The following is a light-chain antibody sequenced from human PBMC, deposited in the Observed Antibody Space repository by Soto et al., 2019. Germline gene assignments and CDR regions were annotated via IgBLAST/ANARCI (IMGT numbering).Light chain of an antibody. CDR1: QSVSSN. Sequence: ILMTPTPATLSLSPGARATLSRRASQSVSSNLAWYQQKPGQAPRLLIYGASSRATGIPDRFSGSGSGTDFTLTISRLEPEDFAVYYCQQYGSSSWTFGQGAKVDI. V-gene: IGKV3-20*01. CDR3: QQYGSSSWT. J-gene: IGKJ1*01. CDR2: GAS.